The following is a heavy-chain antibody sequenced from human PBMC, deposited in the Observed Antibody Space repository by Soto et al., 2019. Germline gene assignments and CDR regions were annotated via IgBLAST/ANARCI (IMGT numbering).Heavy chain of an antibody. J-gene: IGHJ4*02. CDR3: AKGSYVAVAGPTELYYFDY. Sequence: EVQLLESGGGLVQPGGSLRLSCAASGFTFSSYAMSWVRQAPGKGLEWVPAISGSGGSTYYADSVKGRFTISRDNSKNTLYLQMNSLRAEDTAVYYCAKGSYVAVAGPTELYYFDYWGQGTLVTVSS. CDR2: ISGSGGST. D-gene: IGHD6-19*01. CDR1: GFTFSSYA. V-gene: IGHV3-23*01.